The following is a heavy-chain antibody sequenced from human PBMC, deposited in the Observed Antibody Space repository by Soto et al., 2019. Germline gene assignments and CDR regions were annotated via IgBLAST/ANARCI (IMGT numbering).Heavy chain of an antibody. CDR2: ISWNSGSI. J-gene: IGHJ4*02. V-gene: IGHV3-9*01. CDR1: GFTFDDYA. D-gene: IGHD5-18*01. Sequence: EVQLVESGGGLVQPGRSLRLSCAASGFTFDDYAMHWVRQAPGKGLEWVSGISWNSGSIGYADSVKGRFTISRDNAKNSLYLQMNILRAEDTALYYCAKAATWIQLWSVTDWGQGTLVTVSS. CDR3: AKAATWIQLWSVTD.